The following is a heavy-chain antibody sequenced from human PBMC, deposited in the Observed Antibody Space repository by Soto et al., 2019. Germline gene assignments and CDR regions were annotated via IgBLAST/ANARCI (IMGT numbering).Heavy chain of an antibody. Sequence: VGSLRLSCAVSGFTVSSNYMNWVRQAPGKGLEWVSDIIDSGGSTYYADSVKGRFTISRDNSKSTLYLQMNSLRAEDTALYYCAKGRSYYYYYGVDVWGQGTTVTVSS. CDR1: GFTVSSNY. J-gene: IGHJ6*02. V-gene: IGHV3-23*01. CDR2: IIDSGGST. CDR3: AKGRSYYYYYGVDV.